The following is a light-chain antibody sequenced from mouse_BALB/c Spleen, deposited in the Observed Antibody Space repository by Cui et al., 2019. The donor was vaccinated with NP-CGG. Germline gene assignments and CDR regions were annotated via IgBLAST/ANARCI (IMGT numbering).Light chain of an antibody. CDR3: QQYSGYPLT. Sequence: QIVLTPSPAIMSASPGAKVTITCDARSSVSSCYLYWYQQKPGSSPKLWIYSTSNLASGVPARFSGSGSGTSYSLTISSMEAEDAATFYCQQYSGYPLTFGAGTKLELK. J-gene: IGKJ5*01. CDR2: STS. CDR1: SSVSSCY. V-gene: IGKV4-78*01.